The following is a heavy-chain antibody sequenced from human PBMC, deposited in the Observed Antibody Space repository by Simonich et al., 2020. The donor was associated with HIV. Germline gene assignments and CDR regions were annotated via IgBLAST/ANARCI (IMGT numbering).Heavy chain of an antibody. D-gene: IGHD6-13*01. Sequence: QVQLVQSGAEVKKPGASVKVSCKVSGYTLTELSMHWVRPAPGKGLEWMGGFDPEEGETIDAQKFQGRVTMTEDTSTDTAYMELSSLRSEDTAVYYCATVSRSWSRDGPFFDYWGQGTLVTVSS. CDR2: FDPEEGET. J-gene: IGHJ4*02. V-gene: IGHV1-24*01. CDR3: ATVSRSWSRDGPFFDY. CDR1: GYTLTELS.